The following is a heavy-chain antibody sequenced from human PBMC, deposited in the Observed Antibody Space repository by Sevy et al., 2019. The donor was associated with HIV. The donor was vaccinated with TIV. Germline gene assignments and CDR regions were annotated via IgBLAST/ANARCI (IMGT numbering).Heavy chain of an antibody. Sequence: GGSLRLSCAASGFTFSSYAMRWVRQAPGKGLEWVAVISYDGSNKYYADSVKGRFTISRDNSKNTLYLQMNSLRAEDTAVYYCARDPYDSSGYFDYWGQGTLVTVSS. J-gene: IGHJ4*02. CDR3: ARDPYDSSGYFDY. D-gene: IGHD3-22*01. CDR1: GFTFSSYA. CDR2: ISYDGSNK. V-gene: IGHV3-30*04.